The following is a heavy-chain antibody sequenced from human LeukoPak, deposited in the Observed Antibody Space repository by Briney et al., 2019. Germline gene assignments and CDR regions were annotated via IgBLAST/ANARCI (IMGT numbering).Heavy chain of an antibody. J-gene: IGHJ4*02. CDR2: ISYDGSNK. Sequence: GGSLRLSCAASGFTFSNYAIHWVRQAPGKGLEWVAVISYDGSNKYYADSVKGRFTISRDNSKDTLYLQMNSLRPEDTAVYYCVKDWGAYFASGSSYFDYWGQGTLVTVSS. V-gene: IGHV3-30*04. CDR1: GFTFSNYA. D-gene: IGHD3-10*01. CDR3: VKDWGAYFASGSSYFDY.